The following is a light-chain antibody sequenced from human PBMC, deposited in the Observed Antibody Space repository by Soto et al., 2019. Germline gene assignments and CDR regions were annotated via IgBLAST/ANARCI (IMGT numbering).Light chain of an antibody. CDR3: QHYNSYSEA. J-gene: IGKJ1*01. Sequence: EIVLTQSPATLSLSPGERATLSCRASQSVSSYLAWYQQKPGQAPRLLIYDASNRATGIPARFSGSGSGTDFTLTISSLQPDDFATYYCQHYNSYSEAFGQGTKV. V-gene: IGKV3-11*01. CDR2: DAS. CDR1: QSVSSY.